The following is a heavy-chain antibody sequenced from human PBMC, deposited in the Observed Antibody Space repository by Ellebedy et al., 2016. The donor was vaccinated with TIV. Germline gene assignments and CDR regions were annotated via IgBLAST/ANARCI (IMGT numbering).Heavy chain of an antibody. CDR2: IYYSGST. J-gene: IGHJ5*02. CDR1: GFSFSSHA. Sequence: GSLRLSCAASGFSFSSHAMSWVRQHPGKGLEWIGYIYYSGSTNYNPSLKSRVTISVDTSKNQFSLKLSSVTAADTAVYYCARQWELLHRNWFDPWGQGTLVTVSS. V-gene: IGHV4-59*08. D-gene: IGHD1-26*01. CDR3: ARQWELLHRNWFDP.